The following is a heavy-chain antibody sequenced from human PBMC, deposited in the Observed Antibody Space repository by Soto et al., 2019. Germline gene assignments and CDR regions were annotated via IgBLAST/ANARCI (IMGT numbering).Heavy chain of an antibody. CDR2: ISRSSTGI. V-gene: IGHV3-48*02. D-gene: IGHD3-10*01. CDR3: ARAVTWGLDV. J-gene: IGHJ6*01. CDR1: GFTFSLYS. Sequence: EVLLVESGVGLVQPGGSLRLSCAASGFTFSLYSMSWVRQAPGKGLEWVSYISRSSTGIHYADSVKGRFTISRDDVTNSMHLQMISLRDGDTAVYYCARAVTWGLDVWGQGTTVSISS.